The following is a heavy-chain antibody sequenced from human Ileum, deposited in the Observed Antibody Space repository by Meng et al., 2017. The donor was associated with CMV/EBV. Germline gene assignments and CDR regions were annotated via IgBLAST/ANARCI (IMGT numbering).Heavy chain of an antibody. V-gene: IGHV5-51*01. CDR3: ARRTHAAAGKGPFDY. D-gene: IGHD6-13*01. CDR1: GYSFTSYW. J-gene: IGHJ4*02. Sequence: SGYSFTSYWSGWVRQMPGKGLEWMGIIYPGDSDTRYSPSFQGQVTISADKSISTAYLQWSSLKASDTAMYYCARRTHAAAGKGPFDYWGQGTLVTVSS. CDR2: IYPGDSDT.